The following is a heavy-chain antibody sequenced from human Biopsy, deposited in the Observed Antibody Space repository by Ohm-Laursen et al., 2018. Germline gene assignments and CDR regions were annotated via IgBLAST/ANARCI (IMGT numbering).Heavy chain of an antibody. V-gene: IGHV3-21*01. D-gene: IGHD3-10*01. Sequence: SLRLSCAASGFSVSSYDMNWVRQAPGKGLEWISYISETSSHIYDADSLRGRFTVARDIAKNSLYLQLNSLRAADTAKYYCATELLPPGVGGPWLESWGQGISVTVSS. CDR1: GFSVSSYD. CDR2: ISETSSHI. J-gene: IGHJ5*01. CDR3: ATELLPPGVGGPWLES.